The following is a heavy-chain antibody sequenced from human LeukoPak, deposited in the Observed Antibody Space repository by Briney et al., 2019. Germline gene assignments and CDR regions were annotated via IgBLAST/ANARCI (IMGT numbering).Heavy chain of an antibody. D-gene: IGHD3-22*01. CDR2: IYYSGNT. CDR3: ATYYDRSGYKLDY. CDR1: GGSISSTTYY. J-gene: IGHJ4*02. V-gene: IGHV4-39*01. Sequence: SEALSLTCIVSGGSISSTTYYWGWIRQPPGKRLEWIGSIYYSGNTYYNPSLKSRVTISIDTSKNQFSLNLNSVTAADTAIYYCATYYDRSGYKLDYWGQGTLVTVSS.